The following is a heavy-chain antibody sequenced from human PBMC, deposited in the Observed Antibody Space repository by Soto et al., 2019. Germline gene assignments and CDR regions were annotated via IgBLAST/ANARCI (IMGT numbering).Heavy chain of an antibody. D-gene: IGHD6-6*01. CDR3: ARRELLEYSSSRYDY. CDR1: GGSFSGYY. V-gene: IGHV4-34*01. J-gene: IGHJ4*02. Sequence: PSETLSLTCAVYGGSFSGYYWSWIRQPPGKGLEWIGEINHSGSTNYNPSLKSRVTISVDTSKNQFSLKLSSVTAADTAVYYCARRELLEYSSSRYDYWGQGTLVTVSS. CDR2: INHSGST.